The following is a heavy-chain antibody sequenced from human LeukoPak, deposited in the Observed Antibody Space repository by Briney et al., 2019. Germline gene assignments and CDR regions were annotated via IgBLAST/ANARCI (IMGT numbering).Heavy chain of an antibody. CDR2: ISWNSGSI. V-gene: IGHV3-9*01. CDR3: AKGHSSGYSNWFDP. J-gene: IGHJ5*02. Sequence: GGSLRLSCAASGFTFDDYAMHWVRQAPGKGLEWVSGISWNSGSIGYADSVKGRFTISRDNAKNSLYLQMNSLRAEDTALYYCAKGHSSGYSNWFDPWGQGTLVTVSS. CDR1: GFTFDDYA. D-gene: IGHD3-22*01.